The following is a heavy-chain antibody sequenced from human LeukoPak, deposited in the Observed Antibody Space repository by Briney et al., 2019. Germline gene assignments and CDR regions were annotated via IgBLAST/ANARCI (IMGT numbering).Heavy chain of an antibody. Sequence: GGSLRLSCAASGFTVSSNYMSWVRQAPGKGLEWVSVIYSGGSTYYADSVKGRFTISRDNSKNTLYLQMNSLRAEDTAVYYCARTFDYGDHKEGDAFDIWGQGTMVTVSS. CDR3: ARTFDYGDHKEGDAFDI. V-gene: IGHV3-53*01. D-gene: IGHD4-17*01. J-gene: IGHJ3*02. CDR2: IYSGGST. CDR1: GFTVSSNY.